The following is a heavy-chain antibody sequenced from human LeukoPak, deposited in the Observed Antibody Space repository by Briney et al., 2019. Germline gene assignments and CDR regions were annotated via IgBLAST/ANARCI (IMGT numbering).Heavy chain of an antibody. V-gene: IGHV3-64*01. CDR2: ISTNGGST. CDR1: GFTFSNYA. CDR3: ARGPGNYLDF. D-gene: IGHD4-23*01. J-gene: IGHJ4*02. Sequence: GSLRLSCAASGFTFSNYAMRWVRQAPGEGLEYVASISTNGGSTSYANSVRGRFTISRDNSKNTVYLQMGSLRIEDMALYYCARGPGNYLDFWGQGTLVTVSS.